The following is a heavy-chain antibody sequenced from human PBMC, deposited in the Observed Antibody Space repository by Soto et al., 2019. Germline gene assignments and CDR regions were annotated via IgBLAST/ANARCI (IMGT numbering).Heavy chain of an antibody. Sequence: SETLSLTCTVSGGSISRSTYCWGWIRQPPGKGLEWIGSIYYSGSTYYNPSLKSRVTISLDTSKNRFSLKLSSVTAADTAVYYCGRALMAPGWWYWGQGTLVTVS. CDR1: GGSISRSTYC. J-gene: IGHJ4*02. CDR2: IYYSGST. V-gene: IGHV4-39*02. CDR3: GRALMAPGWWY. D-gene: IGHD2-15*01.